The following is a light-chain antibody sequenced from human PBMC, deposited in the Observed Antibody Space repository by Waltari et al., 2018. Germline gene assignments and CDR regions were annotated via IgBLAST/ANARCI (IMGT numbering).Light chain of an antibody. V-gene: IGLV4-69*01. Sequence: QVVLPQSPSPSASLAASATPTCTLSRGYGHFPIPSPPHQPEKGPRYLMKRNSDGSHSQGDGVYDRSSGSSSGAGRYRTISGLASEDEAAYYCQAWGTGTYWMFGGATQRPVL. CDR2: RNSDGSH. CDR3: QAWGTGTYWM. J-gene: IGLJ3*02. CDR1: RGYGHFP.